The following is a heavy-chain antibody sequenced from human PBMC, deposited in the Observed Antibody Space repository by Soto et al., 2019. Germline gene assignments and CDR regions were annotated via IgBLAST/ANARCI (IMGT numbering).Heavy chain of an antibody. D-gene: IGHD2-15*01. J-gene: IGHJ4*02. Sequence: SETLSLTCTVSGGSISSYYWSWIRQPPGKGLEWIGYIYYSGSTNYNPSLKGRVTISVDTSKNQFSLKLSSVTAADTAVYYCARSHSSCGLKPYYFDYWGQGTLVTVSS. V-gene: IGHV4-59*08. CDR3: ARSHSSCGLKPYYFDY. CDR1: GGSISSYY. CDR2: IYYSGST.